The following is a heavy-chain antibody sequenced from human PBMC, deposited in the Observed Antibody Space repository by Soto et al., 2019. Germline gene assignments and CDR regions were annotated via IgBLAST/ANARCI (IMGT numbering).Heavy chain of an antibody. Sequence: EVQLVESGGGLVTPGGSLRLSCAASGFTFSSYSMNWVRQAPGKVLEWVSSISSSSSYIYYADSVKGRFTISRDNAKNSLYLQMNSLRAEDTAVYYCARDFASGRDGGDYWGQGTLVTVSS. J-gene: IGHJ4*02. D-gene: IGHD2-15*01. CDR1: GFTFSSYS. CDR3: ARDFASGRDGGDY. CDR2: ISSSSSYI. V-gene: IGHV3-21*01.